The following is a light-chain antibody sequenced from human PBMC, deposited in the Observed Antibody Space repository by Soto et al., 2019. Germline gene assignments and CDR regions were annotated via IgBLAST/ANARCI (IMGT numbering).Light chain of an antibody. CDR3: SSFAGSNIWV. Sequence: QSALTQPPSASGSPGQSVTISCTESNVGEYDYVSWYQQHPGKAPKLMIHEVTKRPSGVPDRFSGSKSGNTASLTVSGLQAEDEADYYCSSFAGSNIWVFGGGTKLTVL. V-gene: IGLV2-8*01. CDR2: EVT. CDR1: NVGEYDY. J-gene: IGLJ3*02.